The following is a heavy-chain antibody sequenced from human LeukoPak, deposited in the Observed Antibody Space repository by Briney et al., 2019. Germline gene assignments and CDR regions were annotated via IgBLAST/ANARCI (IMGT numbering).Heavy chain of an antibody. CDR2: ISAYNGNT. CDR1: GYTFTSYG. CDR3: ARGGWFGEYVTYYFDD. D-gene: IGHD3-10*01. V-gene: IGHV1-18*01. Sequence: ASVKVSCKASGYTFTSYGISWERQAPGQGLEWMGWISAYNGNTNYAQKLQGRVTITTDTSRSTAYMELRSLRSDDTAVYYCARGGWFGEYVTYYFDDWGQGTLVTVSS. J-gene: IGHJ4*02.